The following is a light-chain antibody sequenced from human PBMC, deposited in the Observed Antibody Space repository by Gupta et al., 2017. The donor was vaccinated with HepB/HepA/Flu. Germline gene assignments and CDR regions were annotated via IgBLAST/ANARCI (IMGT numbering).Light chain of an antibody. CDR1: KVGDKY. CDR3: QAWDSSTAVV. J-gene: IGLJ2*01. CDR2: QDS. V-gene: IGLV3-1*01. Sequence: SYELTQPPSVSVSPGQTASITRSGDKVGDKYACWYQQKPGQSPVLIIYQDSKRPSGIPERFSGSNSGNTATLTISGTQAMDEADYYCQAWDSSTAVVFGGGTKLTVL.